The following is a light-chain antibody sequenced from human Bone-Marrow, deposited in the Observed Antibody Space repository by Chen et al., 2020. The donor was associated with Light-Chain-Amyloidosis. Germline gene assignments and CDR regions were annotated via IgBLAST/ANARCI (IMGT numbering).Light chain of an antibody. V-gene: IGLV2-14*01. CDR3: SSYTITNTLV. Sequence: QSALTQPASVSGSPGQSLTIPCPGTSSDVGGDNHVSWYPQNADKAHKLMIYEVTNRPSWVPDRFSGSKSDNTASLTISGLQTEDEADYFCSSYTITNTLVFGSGTRVTVL. CDR2: EVT. J-gene: IGLJ1*01. CDR1: SSDVGGDNH.